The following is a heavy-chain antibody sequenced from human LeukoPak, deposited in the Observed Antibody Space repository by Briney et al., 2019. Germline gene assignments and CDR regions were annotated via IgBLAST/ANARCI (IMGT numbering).Heavy chain of an antibody. CDR3: ARKLTYYYDSSGYWPFGY. CDR1: GGSFSGYY. D-gene: IGHD3-22*01. V-gene: IGHV4-34*01. Sequence: PSETLSLTCAVYGGSFSGYYWSWIRQPPGKGLEWIGEINHSGSTNYNPSLKSRVTISVGTSKNQFSLKLSSVTAADTAVYYCARKLTYYYDSSGYWPFGYWGQGTLVTVSS. J-gene: IGHJ4*02. CDR2: INHSGST.